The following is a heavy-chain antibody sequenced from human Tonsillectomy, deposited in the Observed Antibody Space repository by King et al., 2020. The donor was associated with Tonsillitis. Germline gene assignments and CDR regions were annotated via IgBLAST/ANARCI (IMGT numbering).Heavy chain of an antibody. CDR2: ITSGSSYI. V-gene: IGHV3-21*01. D-gene: IGHD3/OR15-3a*01. J-gene: IGHJ1*01. Sequence: VQLVESGGGLVKPGGSLRLSCAASGFTFSAYSMNWVRQAPGKGLEWFSSITSGSSYIYDSDSVKGRFTISRDNANNSLYLQMNSLRAEDTAVYYSARDRGGGWTLEYFQHWGQGTLVTVSS. CDR3: ARDRGGGWTLEYFQH. CDR1: GFTFSAYS.